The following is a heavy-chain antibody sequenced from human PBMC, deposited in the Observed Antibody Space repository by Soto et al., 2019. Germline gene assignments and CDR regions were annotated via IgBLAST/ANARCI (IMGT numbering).Heavy chain of an antibody. Sequence: QEPLVESGRGVVQPGGSLRLSCVASGFLFSEYAMHWVRQAPGKGLDWVAVISYDDGNVRYYADSVQGRITGSRDNSKNTLFLQMDSLRSEDTAVYYWARDQGGAYFPHDGFDMWGQGTVVTVSS. V-gene: IGHV3-30-3*01. J-gene: IGHJ3*02. CDR1: GFLFSEYA. CDR2: ISYDDGNVR. D-gene: IGHD1-26*01. CDR3: ARDQGGAYFPHDGFDM.